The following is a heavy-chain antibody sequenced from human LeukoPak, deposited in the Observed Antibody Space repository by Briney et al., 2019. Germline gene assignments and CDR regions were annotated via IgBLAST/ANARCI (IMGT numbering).Heavy chain of an antibody. CDR2: INHSGST. Sequence: SETLSLTWAAYVGSFSSCDWSWIRQPPGKGLEWIGEINHSGSTNYNSSLMSRGTISVDTSKNQFSLKLSSVTAADTAVYYCARSYYGSGSHCCHMDVWGKGSSITV. CDR1: VGSFSSCD. J-gene: IGHJ6*03. V-gene: IGHV4-34*01. CDR3: ARSYYGSGSHCCHMDV. D-gene: IGHD3-10*01.